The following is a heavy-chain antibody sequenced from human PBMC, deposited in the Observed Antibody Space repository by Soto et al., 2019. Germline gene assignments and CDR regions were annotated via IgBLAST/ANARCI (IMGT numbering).Heavy chain of an antibody. Sequence: GASVKVSCKASGYTFTSYGISWVRQAPGQGLGWMGWISAYNGNTNYAQKLQGRVTMTTDTSTSTAYMELRSLRSDDTAVYYCARDRPPHIVVVPAARRAWFDPWGQGTLVTVSS. V-gene: IGHV1-18*01. D-gene: IGHD2-2*01. CDR2: ISAYNGNT. CDR3: ARDRPPHIVVVPAARRAWFDP. J-gene: IGHJ5*02. CDR1: GYTFTSYG.